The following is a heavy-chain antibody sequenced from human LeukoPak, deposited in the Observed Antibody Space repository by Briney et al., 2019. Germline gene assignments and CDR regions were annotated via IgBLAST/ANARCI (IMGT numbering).Heavy chain of an antibody. V-gene: IGHV3-30*02. J-gene: IGHJ5*02. CDR2: ILSDGSNK. Sequence: PGGSLRLSXAASGFTFSNYGMHWVRQAPGKGQEWLTFILSDGSNKYYADSVKGRFTISRDNSKNTLYLQINSLRAEDTAVYYCATSRWFDPWGQGTLVTVSS. CDR1: GFTFSNYG. CDR3: ATSRWFDP.